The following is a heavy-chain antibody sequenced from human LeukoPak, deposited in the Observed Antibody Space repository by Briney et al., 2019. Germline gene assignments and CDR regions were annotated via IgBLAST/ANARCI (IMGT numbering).Heavy chain of an antibody. V-gene: IGHV3-7*01. J-gene: IGHJ4*02. D-gene: IGHD6-13*01. CDR3: ARDIAAAGLFFDY. CDR2: IKYDGSEK. Sequence: PGGSLRLSCAASGFTLSSYWMSWVRQAPGKGLEWVANIKYDGSEKYYVDSVEGRFTISRDTAKNSLYLQMNSLRAEDTAVYYCARDIAAAGLFFDYWGQGTLVTVSS. CDR1: GFTLSSYW.